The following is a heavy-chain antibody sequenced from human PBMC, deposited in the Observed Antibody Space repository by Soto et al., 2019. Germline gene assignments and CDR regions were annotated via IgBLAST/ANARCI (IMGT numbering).Heavy chain of an antibody. CDR1: GYTFTSYG. CDR2: ISAYNGNT. CDR3: ARADCSSTSCYTLDYYYYGMDV. Sequence: ASVKVSCKASGYTFTSYGISWVRQAPGQGLEWMGWISAYNGNTNYAQKLQGRVTMTTDTSTSTAYMELRSLRSDDTAVYYCARADCSSTSCYTLDYYYYGMDVWGQGTTVTVS. D-gene: IGHD2-2*02. J-gene: IGHJ6*02. V-gene: IGHV1-18*01.